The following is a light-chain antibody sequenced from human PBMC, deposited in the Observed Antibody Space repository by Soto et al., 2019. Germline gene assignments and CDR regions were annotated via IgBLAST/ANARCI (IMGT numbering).Light chain of an antibody. CDR2: GAS. CDR1: QSVSSSD. V-gene: IGKV3-20*01. CDR3: QRHGAT. Sequence: EIVLTQSPGTLSLSPGERATLSCRASQSVSSSDLAWYQQKPGQAPRLLIYGASSRATGIPDRFSGSGSGTDFTLNISGLEPEDSAAYYCQRHGATFGQGTKVEIK. J-gene: IGKJ1*01.